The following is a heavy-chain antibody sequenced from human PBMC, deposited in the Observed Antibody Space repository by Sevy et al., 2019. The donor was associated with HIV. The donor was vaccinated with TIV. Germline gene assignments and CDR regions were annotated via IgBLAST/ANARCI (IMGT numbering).Heavy chain of an antibody. Sequence: GGSLRLSCAASGFTFSSYSMNWVRQAPGKGLEWVSSISSSSSYIYYADSVKGRFTISRDNAKNSLYLQMNSLRAEDTAVYYCATGKVNYYDTNCARVWGQGTLVTVSS. V-gene: IGHV3-21*01. CDR1: GFTFSSYS. J-gene: IGHJ4*02. CDR2: ISSSSSYI. CDR3: ATGKVNYYDTNCARV. D-gene: IGHD3-22*01.